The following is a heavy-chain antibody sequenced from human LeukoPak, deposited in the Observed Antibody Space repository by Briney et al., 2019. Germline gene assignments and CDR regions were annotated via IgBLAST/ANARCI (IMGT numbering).Heavy chain of an antibody. CDR2: INPNSGGT. CDR1: GYTFTGYY. D-gene: IGHD2-15*01. J-gene: IGHJ4*02. CDR3: ARGFYCSGGSCYYFDY. Sequence: EASVKVSCKASGYTFTGYYMHWVRQAPGQGLEWMGWINPNSGGTNYAQKLQGRVTMTRDTSISTAYMELSRLRSDDTAVYYCARGFYCSGGSCYYFDYWGQGTLVTVSS. V-gene: IGHV1-2*02.